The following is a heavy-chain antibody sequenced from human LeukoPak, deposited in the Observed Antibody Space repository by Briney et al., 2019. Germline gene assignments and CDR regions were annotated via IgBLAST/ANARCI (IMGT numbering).Heavy chain of an antibody. CDR2: VSSTSNYI. CDR3: ARDDRYSYGYSPSGHFDY. D-gene: IGHD5-18*01. J-gene: IGHJ4*02. V-gene: IGHV3-21*01. CDR1: GFTFSSYS. Sequence: GGSLRLSCAASGFTFSSYSMNWVRQAPGKGLEWVSSVSSTSNYIYYADSVKGRFTISRDNAKTSLYLQMNSLRAEDTAVYYCARDDRYSYGYSPSGHFDYWGQGILVTVSS.